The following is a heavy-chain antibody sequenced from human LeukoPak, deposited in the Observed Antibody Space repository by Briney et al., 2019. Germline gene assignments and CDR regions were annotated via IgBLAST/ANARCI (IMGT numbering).Heavy chain of an antibody. V-gene: IGHV1-18*01. CDR1: GYTFTSYG. Sequence: ASVKVSCKASGYTFTSYGISWVRQAPGQGLEWMGWISAYNGNTNYAQKLQGRVTMTTDTSTSIAYMELRSLRSDDTAVYYCARVAPTGRLYSGSYFGYWGQGTLVTVSS. J-gene: IGHJ4*02. CDR2: ISAYNGNT. CDR3: ARVAPTGRLYSGSYFGY. D-gene: IGHD1-26*01.